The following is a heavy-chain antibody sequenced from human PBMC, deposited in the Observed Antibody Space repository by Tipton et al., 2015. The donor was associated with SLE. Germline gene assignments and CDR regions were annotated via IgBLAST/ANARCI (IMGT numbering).Heavy chain of an antibody. CDR2: IYYSGST. CDR1: GGSISSSSYY. D-gene: IGHD4-17*01. CDR3: ARQRETTVTTLDY. V-gene: IGHV4-39*01. Sequence: TLSLTCTVSGGSISSSSYYWGWIRQPPGKGLEWVGGIYYSGSTYYNPSLKSRVTISVDTSKNQFSLKLSSVTAADTAVYYCARQRETTVTTLDYWGQGTLVTVSS. J-gene: IGHJ4*02.